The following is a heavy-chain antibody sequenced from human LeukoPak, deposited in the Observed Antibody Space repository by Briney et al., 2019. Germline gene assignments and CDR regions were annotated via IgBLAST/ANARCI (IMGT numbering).Heavy chain of an antibody. CDR1: GFTFGDFA. D-gene: IGHD3-22*01. J-gene: IGHJ5*02. CDR2: IRRQASGGTT. Sequence: GGSLRLSCAASGFTFGDFAMNWVRQAPGKGLEWVAFIRRQASGGTTEYATSVKGRFTISRDDSKSIAYLQMNSLKTEDTAVYYCTRWLTVDRAYDPWGQGTLVTVSS. V-gene: IGHV3-49*04. CDR3: TRWLTVDRAYDP.